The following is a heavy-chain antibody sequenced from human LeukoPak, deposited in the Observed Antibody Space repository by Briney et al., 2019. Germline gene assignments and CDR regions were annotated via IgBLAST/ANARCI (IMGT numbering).Heavy chain of an antibody. J-gene: IGHJ4*02. Sequence: SETLSLTCTVSGGSISSYYWSWIRQPPGKGLEWIGEINHSGSTNYNPSLKSRVTISVDTSKNQFSLKLSSVTAADTAVYYCARLGYSYDYWGQGTLVTVSS. CDR3: ARLGYSYDY. CDR1: GGSISSYY. CDR2: INHSGST. V-gene: IGHV4-34*01. D-gene: IGHD5-18*01.